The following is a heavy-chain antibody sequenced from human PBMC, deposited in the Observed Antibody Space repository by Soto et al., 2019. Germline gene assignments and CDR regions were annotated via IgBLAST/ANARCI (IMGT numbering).Heavy chain of an antibody. CDR2: INPRGDST. V-gene: IGHV1-46*01. J-gene: IGHJ5*02. Sequence: ASVKVSCKASGYTFTRYYMHWVRQAPGPGLEWMGVINPRGDSTTYAQKFQGRVIMTRDTSTSQVYMELSSLRSEDTAVYYCARGLGHCSGGTCYSPESWFDPWGQGTLVTVSS. D-gene: IGHD2-15*01. CDR3: ARGLGHCSGGTCYSPESWFDP. CDR1: GYTFTRYY.